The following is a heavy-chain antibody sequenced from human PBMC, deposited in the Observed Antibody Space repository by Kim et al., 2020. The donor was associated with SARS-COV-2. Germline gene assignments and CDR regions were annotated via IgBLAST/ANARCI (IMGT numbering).Heavy chain of an antibody. V-gene: IGHV4-59*11. Sequence: SETLSLTCTVSGGSISSHYWSWILQPPGNGLEWIGYIYHSGSTNYNPSLKSRVTISVDTSKNQFSLKLSSVTAADTAVYYCAGGYYCSGSQLDYWGQGTLVTVSS. CDR2: IYHSGST. CDR3: AGGYYCSGSQLDY. CDR1: GGSISSHY. J-gene: IGHJ4*02. D-gene: IGHD3-10*01.